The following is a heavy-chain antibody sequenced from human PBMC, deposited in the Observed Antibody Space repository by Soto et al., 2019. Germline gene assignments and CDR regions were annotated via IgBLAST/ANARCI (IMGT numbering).Heavy chain of an antibody. Sequence: QVPLVESGGGLVKPGGSLRLSCAASGFTCSDYYMNRIRRAPGKGLEWVSYISPSSSYTNYAGSVKGRFTISRDNAKNSLYLQMNSLRAEDTAVYYCSRDLLGSGRYYNPGSWGQGTLVTVSS. CDR2: ISPSSSYT. V-gene: IGHV3-11*05. J-gene: IGHJ5*02. CDR1: GFTCSDYY. CDR3: SRDLLGSGRYYNPGS. D-gene: IGHD3-10*01.